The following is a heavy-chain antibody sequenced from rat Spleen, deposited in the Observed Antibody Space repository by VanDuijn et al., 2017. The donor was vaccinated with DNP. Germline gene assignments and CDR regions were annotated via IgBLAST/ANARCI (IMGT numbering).Heavy chain of an antibody. J-gene: IGHJ3*01. CDR3: AIYFYSGDNWFGY. CDR1: GITFSHYG. V-gene: IGHV5S13*01. Sequence: EVQLVESGGGLVQPGRSLKLSCIASGITFSHYGMAWVRQAPTKGLEWVASISTSGGNTYYPDSVKGRFTISRDVAKNTLYLQMNSLRSEDTATYYCAIYFYSGDNWFGYWGQGTLVTVSS. CDR2: ISTSGGNT. D-gene: IGHD1-1*01.